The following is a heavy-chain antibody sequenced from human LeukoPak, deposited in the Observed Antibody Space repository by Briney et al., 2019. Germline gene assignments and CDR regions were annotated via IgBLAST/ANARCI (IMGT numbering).Heavy chain of an antibody. CDR1: GFTFSDYY. CDR3: ARGSVWFGELLDY. Sequence: GGSLRLSCTASGFTFSDYYMSWIRQAPGKGLEWVSYISSSGSAIYYADSVKGRFTISRDNAKNSLYLQMNSLRAEDTAVYYCARGSVWFGELLDYWGQGTLVTVSS. V-gene: IGHV3-11*01. J-gene: IGHJ4*02. D-gene: IGHD3-10*01. CDR2: ISSSGSAI.